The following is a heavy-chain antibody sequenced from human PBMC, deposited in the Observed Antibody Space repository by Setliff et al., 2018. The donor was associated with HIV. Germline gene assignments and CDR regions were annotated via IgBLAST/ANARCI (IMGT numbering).Heavy chain of an antibody. V-gene: IGHV3-33*01. D-gene: IGHD1-7*01. CDR1: GFNFRNYG. CDR3: ATFYKLTGTTSFDF. CDR2: IWYNGILQ. J-gene: IGHJ4*02. Sequence: PGGSLRLSCEASGFNFRNYGMHWVRQAPGRGLEWVAVIWYNGILQYYLDSVKGRFTVSRDNSKNTVYLQMNSLRAEDTAVYYCATFYKLTGTTSFDFWGQGTLVTVSS.